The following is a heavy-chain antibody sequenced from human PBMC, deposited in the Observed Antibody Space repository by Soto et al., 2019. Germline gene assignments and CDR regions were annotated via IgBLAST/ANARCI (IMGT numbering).Heavy chain of an antibody. D-gene: IGHD3-16*01. J-gene: IGHJ5*02. Sequence: QITLKESGPTLVKPTQTLTLTCTFSGFSLSTSGVGVGWIRQPPGKALEWLALIYWDDDKRYSPSLKSRLTNNKDNTKNQVVLTMTNMDPVDTAPYYCARKHTSVPSNWFDPWGQGTLVTVSS. V-gene: IGHV2-5*02. CDR2: IYWDDDK. CDR1: GFSLSTSGVG. CDR3: ARKHTSVPSNWFDP.